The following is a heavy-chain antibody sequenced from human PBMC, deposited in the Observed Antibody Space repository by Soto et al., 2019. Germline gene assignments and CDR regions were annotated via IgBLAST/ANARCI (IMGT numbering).Heavy chain of an antibody. J-gene: IGHJ5*02. D-gene: IGHD2-21*02. Sequence: QVQLQESGPGLVKPSQTLSLTCTVSGGSISSGGYYWGWIRQHPGKGLEWIGCIYYSGSTYYNSSLRSRVSISIATSKNQFSLKLSSVTAADTAVYYCARTGFFGGDCYWFAPWGQGTLVTVSS. V-gene: IGHV4-31*03. CDR3: ARTGFFGGDCYWFAP. CDR2: IYYSGST. CDR1: GGSISSGGYY.